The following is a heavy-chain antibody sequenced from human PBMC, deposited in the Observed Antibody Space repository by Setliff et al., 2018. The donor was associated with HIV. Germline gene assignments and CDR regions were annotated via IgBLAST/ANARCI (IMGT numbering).Heavy chain of an antibody. CDR2: ISTDESNT. D-gene: IGHD3-3*01. J-gene: IGHJ3*01. CDR1: GLTFSAAW. CDR3: ARAGFLGAFDF. Sequence: GSLRLSCAASGLTFSAAWMHWVRQGPGKGLVWVSRISTDESNTVYADSVKARFTISRDNAKNTVYLQMNSLRAEDTGVYYCARAGFLGAFDFWGQGTVVTVSS. V-gene: IGHV3-74*01.